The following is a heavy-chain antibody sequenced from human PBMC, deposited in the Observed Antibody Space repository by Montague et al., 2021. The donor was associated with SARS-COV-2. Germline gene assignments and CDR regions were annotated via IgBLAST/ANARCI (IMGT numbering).Heavy chain of an antibody. V-gene: IGHV4-4*02. D-gene: IGHD3-10*01. CDR2: IYHTGST. Sequence: SETLSLTCVVSGDSIRTDNWWTWVRLPPGKGLEWVGEIYHTGSTQYKSSLKSRVSMSVDKSWHQFSLRLTSVTAADTAIYYCARKGSGGSDLAYWGQGTLVTVSS. CDR3: ARKGSGGSDLAY. CDR1: GDSIRTDNW. J-gene: IGHJ4*02.